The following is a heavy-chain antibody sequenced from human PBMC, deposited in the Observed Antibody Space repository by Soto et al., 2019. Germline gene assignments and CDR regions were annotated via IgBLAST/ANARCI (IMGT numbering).Heavy chain of an antibody. Sequence: GGSLRLSCAASGFTFSSYGMHWVRQAPGKGLEWVAVIWYDRSNKYYADSVKGRFTISRDNSKNTLYLQMNSLRAEDTAVYYCARDWDTAYKGPFDYWGQGTLVTVSS. V-gene: IGHV3-33*01. CDR2: IWYDRSNK. CDR3: ARDWDTAYKGPFDY. J-gene: IGHJ4*02. D-gene: IGHD5-18*01. CDR1: GFTFSSYG.